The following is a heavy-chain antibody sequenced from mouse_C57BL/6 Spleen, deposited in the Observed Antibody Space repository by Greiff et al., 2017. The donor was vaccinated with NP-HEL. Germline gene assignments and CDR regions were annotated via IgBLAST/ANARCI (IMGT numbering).Heavy chain of an antibody. CDR2: IDPEDGDT. J-gene: IGHJ3*01. CDR1: GFNIKDYY. CDR3: AREIYDYDGFAY. D-gene: IGHD2-4*01. Sequence: VQLQQSGAELVKPGASVKLSCTASGFNIKDYYMHWVKQRTEQGLEWIGRIDPEDGDTKYAPKFQGKATITADTSSNTAYLQLSSLTSEDTAVYYCAREIYDYDGFAYWGQGTLVTVSA. V-gene: IGHV14-2*01.